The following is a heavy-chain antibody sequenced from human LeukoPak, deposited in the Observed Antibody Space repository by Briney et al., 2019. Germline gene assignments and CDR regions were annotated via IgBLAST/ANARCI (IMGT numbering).Heavy chain of an antibody. J-gene: IGHJ5*02. CDR1: GGSISSSSYC. CDR2: IYYSGST. CDR3: ARRGVAARQNWFDP. Sequence: SETLSLTCTVSGGSISSSSYCWGWIRQPPGKGLEWIGYIYYSGSTNYNPSLKSRVTISVDTSKNQFSLKLSSVTAADTAVYYCARRGVAARQNWFDPWGQGTLVTVSS. D-gene: IGHD6-6*01. V-gene: IGHV4-61*05.